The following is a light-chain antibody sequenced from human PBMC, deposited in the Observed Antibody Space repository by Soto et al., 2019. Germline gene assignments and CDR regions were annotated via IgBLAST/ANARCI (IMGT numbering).Light chain of an antibody. Sequence: DIQMTQSPYTLSASVGDRVTITCRASQSVISWVAWYQQKPGKAPKLLISDASTLDTGVPSRFSGSGSDTEFTLTSSSLQPDGFATYHCQQYHSFFSVGPGTKVDVK. CDR2: DAS. V-gene: IGKV1-5*01. J-gene: IGKJ3*01. CDR3: QQYHSFFS. CDR1: QSVISW.